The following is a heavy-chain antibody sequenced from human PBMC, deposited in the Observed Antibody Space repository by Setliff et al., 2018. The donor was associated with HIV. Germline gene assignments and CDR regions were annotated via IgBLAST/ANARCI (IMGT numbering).Heavy chain of an antibody. V-gene: IGHV3-23*01. J-gene: IGHJ4*02. CDR1: GFTFSSYA. Sequence: GGSLRLSCAASGFTFSSYAMAWVRQAPGKGLEWVSTISATGDTPFYANSVKGRLTISRDNPKNTLYLQMNSLRAEDTAVNYCAKDSGNSGWYLDYWGQGILVTVSS. CDR2: ISATGDTP. CDR3: AKDSGNSGWYLDY. D-gene: IGHD6-19*01.